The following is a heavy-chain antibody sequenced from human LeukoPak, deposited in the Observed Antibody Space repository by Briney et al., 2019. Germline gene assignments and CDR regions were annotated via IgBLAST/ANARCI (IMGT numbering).Heavy chain of an antibody. CDR3: ARDVMVGTTSHFDS. J-gene: IGHJ4*02. CDR2: IWYDGSNK. D-gene: IGHD4/OR15-4a*01. V-gene: IGHV3-33*01. CDR1: GFTFRSHG. Sequence: GGSLRLSCAASGFTFRSHGIHWVRQAPGKGLEWVAVIWYDGSNKYYADSVKGRFTISRDNSKDTLYLQMNSLRAEDTAVYYCARDVMVGTTSHFDSWGQGTLVTVSS.